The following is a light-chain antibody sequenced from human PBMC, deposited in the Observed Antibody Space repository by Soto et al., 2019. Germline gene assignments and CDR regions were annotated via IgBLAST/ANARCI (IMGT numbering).Light chain of an antibody. V-gene: IGKV3-15*01. Sequence: EIVMTQSPATLSLSPGERATLSCRASQSVNSNLAWYQQKAGQAPRLLIYGTSTRATGIPARFSGSGSGTDFTLTISSLQFEDFAVYYCQQYGSSPITFGQGTRLEI. CDR2: GTS. CDR1: QSVNSN. J-gene: IGKJ5*01. CDR3: QQYGSSPIT.